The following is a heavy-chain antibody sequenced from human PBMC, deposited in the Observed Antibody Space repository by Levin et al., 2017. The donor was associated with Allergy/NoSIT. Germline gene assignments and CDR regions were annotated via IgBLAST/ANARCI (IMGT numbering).Heavy chain of an antibody. J-gene: IGHJ6*02. D-gene: IGHD3-10*01. CDR3: ARAYYYGSGRNYYYYGMDV. CDR2: INHSGST. V-gene: IGHV4-34*01. Sequence: NPSETLSLTCAVYGGSFSGYYWSWIRQPPGKGLEWIGEINHSGSTNYNPSLKSRVTISVDTSKNQFSLKLSSVTAADTAVYYCARAYYYGSGRNYYYYGMDVWGQGTTVTVSS. CDR1: GGSFSGYY.